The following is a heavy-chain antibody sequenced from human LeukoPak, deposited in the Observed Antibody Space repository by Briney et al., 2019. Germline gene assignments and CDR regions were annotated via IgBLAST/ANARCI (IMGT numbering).Heavy chain of an antibody. V-gene: IGHV1-46*01. CDR3: ARDLGLRGVTNWFDP. CDR1: AYTFSSYL. J-gene: IGHJ5*02. CDR2: IDPSGGST. Sequence: SVKVSCKASAYTFSSYLIHWVRQAPGQGLEWMGIIDPSGGSTGYAQKFQGRVTMTRDTSTSTVYMELSSLRSEDTAVYYCARDLGLRGVTNWFDPWGQGTLVTVSS. D-gene: IGHD3-10*01.